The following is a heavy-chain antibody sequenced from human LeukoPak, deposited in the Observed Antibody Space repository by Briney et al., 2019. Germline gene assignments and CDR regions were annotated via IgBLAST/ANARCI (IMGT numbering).Heavy chain of an antibody. J-gene: IGHJ4*02. CDR2: IIPILGIA. CDR1: GGPFSSYA. CDR3: AKRGGTLYSGYDWGSFDY. V-gene: IGHV1-69*04. D-gene: IGHD5-12*01. Sequence: GVSVKVSCKASGGPFSSYAISWVRQAPGQGLEWMGRIIPILGIANYAQKFQGRVTITADKSTSTAYMELSSLRSEDTAVYYCAKRGGTLYSGYDWGSFDYWGQGNLVTVCS.